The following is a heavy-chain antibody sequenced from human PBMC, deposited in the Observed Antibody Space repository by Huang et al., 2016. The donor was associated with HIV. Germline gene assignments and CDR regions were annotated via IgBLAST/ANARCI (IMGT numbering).Heavy chain of an antibody. CDR2: FDPEEGET. D-gene: IGHD2-15*01. Sequence: QVQLVESGAELKKPGASVRVSCKVSGYTASELSLHWVRQAPEKGLEWMGGFDPEEGETSYAQRLQGRVTMTEDTSTDTAYMELSSLRPEDTAVYYCATSTPDVGAGVLRSAFDIWGQGTMVTVSS. CDR1: GYTASELS. CDR3: ATSTPDVGAGVLRSAFDI. J-gene: IGHJ3*02. V-gene: IGHV1-24*01.